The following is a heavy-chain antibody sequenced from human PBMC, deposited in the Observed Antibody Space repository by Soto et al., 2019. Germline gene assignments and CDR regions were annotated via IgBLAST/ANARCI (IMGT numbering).Heavy chain of an antibody. D-gene: IGHD3-3*01. CDR3: AKVMSYYDFWSGSQYGMDV. CDR2: ISYDGSNK. CDR1: GFPFSSYG. Sequence: PGGSLILSCAASGFPFSSYGMHWVRQAPGKGLEWVAVISYDGSNKYYADSVKGRFTISRDNSKNTLYLQMNSLRAEDTAVYYCAKVMSYYDFWSGSQYGMDVWGQGTTVTVSS. V-gene: IGHV3-30*18. J-gene: IGHJ6*02.